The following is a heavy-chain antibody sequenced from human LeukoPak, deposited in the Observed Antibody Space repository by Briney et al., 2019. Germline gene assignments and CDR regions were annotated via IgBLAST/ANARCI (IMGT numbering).Heavy chain of an antibody. J-gene: IGHJ4*02. V-gene: IGHV1-2*02. CDR1: GYTFTSYG. CDR2: INPNSGGT. Sequence: ASVKVSCKASGYTFTSYGISWVRRAPGQGLEWMGWINPNSGGTNYAQKFQGRVTMTRDTSISTAYMELSRLRSDDTAVYYCAPLSYSGYDQGFDYWGQGTLVTVSS. D-gene: IGHD5-12*01. CDR3: APLSYSGYDQGFDY.